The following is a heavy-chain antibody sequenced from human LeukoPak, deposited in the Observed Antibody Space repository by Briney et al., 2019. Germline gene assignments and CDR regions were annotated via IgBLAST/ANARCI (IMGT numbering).Heavy chain of an antibody. CDR1: GFTFSSYA. CDR2: ISYDGSNK. D-gene: IGHD3-3*01. V-gene: IGHV3-30-3*01. Sequence: GGSLRLSCAASGFTFSSYAMHWVRQAPGKGLEWVAVISYDGSNKYYADSVKGRFTISRDNSKNTLYLQMNSLRAEDAAVYYCSSSLFGVSPWGQGTLVIVSS. J-gene: IGHJ4*02. CDR3: SSSLFGVSP.